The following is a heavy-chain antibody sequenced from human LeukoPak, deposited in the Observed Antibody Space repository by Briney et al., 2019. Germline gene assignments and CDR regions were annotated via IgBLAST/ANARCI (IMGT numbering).Heavy chain of an antibody. V-gene: IGHV4-38-2*02. CDR3: ARELNDSSGYYFVYY. CDR2: IYHSGST. D-gene: IGHD3-22*01. Sequence: SETLSLTCAVSGYSISSGYYWGWIRQPPGKGLEWIGSIYHSGSTYYNPSLKSRVTISVDTSKNQFSLKLSSVTAADTAVYYCARELNDSSGYYFVYYWGQGTLLTVSS. J-gene: IGHJ4*02. CDR1: GYSISSGYY.